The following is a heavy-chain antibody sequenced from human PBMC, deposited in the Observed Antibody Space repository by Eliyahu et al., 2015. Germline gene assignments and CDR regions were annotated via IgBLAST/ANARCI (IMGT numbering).Heavy chain of an antibody. CDR2: IYSGGST. Sequence: EVQLVETGGGLIQPGGSLRLSCAASGFTVSSNYMSWVRQAPGKGLEWVSVIYSGGSTYYADSVKGRFTISRDNSKNTLYLQMNSLRAEDTAVYYCARAPPAADYFDYWGQGTLVTVSS. CDR3: ARAPPAADYFDY. V-gene: IGHV3-53*02. J-gene: IGHJ4*02. CDR1: GFTVSSNY. D-gene: IGHD6-25*01.